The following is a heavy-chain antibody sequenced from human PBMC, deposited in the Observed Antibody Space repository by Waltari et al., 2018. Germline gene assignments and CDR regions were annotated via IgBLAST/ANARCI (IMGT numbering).Heavy chain of an antibody. D-gene: IGHD6-19*01. CDR2: INPNSGGT. J-gene: IGHJ6*03. V-gene: IGHV1-2*02. CDR1: GYTFTGYY. CDR3: ARDLAVAGTTYYYYMDV. Sequence: QVQLVQSGAEVKKPGASVKVSCKASGYTFTGYYMHWVRQAPGQGLEWMGWINPNSGGTNYAQKFQGRVTMTRDTSISTAYMELSRLRSDDTAVYYCARDLAVAGTTYYYYMDVWGKGTTVTVSS.